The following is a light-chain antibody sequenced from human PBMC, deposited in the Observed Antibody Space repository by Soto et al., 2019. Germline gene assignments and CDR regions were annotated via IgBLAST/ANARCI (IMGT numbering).Light chain of an antibody. CDR3: AAWDDNLLLWG. CDR1: TSNVGSNY. V-gene: IGLV1-47*01. Sequence: QSLLTQPPSASGTPGQRVTISCSGLTSNVGSNYVYWYQHFPGTAPKVVIYKNNQRPSRVPNRFSASKSGTSASLTISGLRSEDEADYYCAAWDDNLLLWGFGGGTKLTVL. CDR2: KNN. J-gene: IGLJ3*02.